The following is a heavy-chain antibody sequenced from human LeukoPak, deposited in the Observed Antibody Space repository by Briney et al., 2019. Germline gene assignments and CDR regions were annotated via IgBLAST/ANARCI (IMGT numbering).Heavy chain of an antibody. Sequence: SVKVSCKASGYTFTSYGISWVRQAPGQGLEWMGRIIPILGIANYAQKFQGRVTITADKSTSTAYMELGSLRSEDTAVYYCASIRTPYYYDSSGCFDIWGQGTMVTVSS. CDR1: GYTFTSYG. J-gene: IGHJ3*02. V-gene: IGHV1-69*04. D-gene: IGHD3-22*01. CDR2: IIPILGIA. CDR3: ASIRTPYYYDSSGCFDI.